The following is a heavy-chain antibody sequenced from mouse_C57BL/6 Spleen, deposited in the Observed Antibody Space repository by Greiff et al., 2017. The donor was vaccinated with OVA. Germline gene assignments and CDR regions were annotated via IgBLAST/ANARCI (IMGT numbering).Heavy chain of an antibody. D-gene: IGHD1-1*01. CDR1: GFTFSSYA. CDR3: ARDRIGSSLYYAMDY. CDR2: ISDGGSYT. V-gene: IGHV5-4*01. J-gene: IGHJ4*01. Sequence: EVKLVESGGGLVKPGGSLKLSCAASGFTFSSYAMSWVRQTPEKRLEWVATISDGGSYTYYPDNVKGRFTISRDNAKNNLYLQMSHLKSEDTAMYYCARDRIGSSLYYAMDYWGQGTSVTVSS.